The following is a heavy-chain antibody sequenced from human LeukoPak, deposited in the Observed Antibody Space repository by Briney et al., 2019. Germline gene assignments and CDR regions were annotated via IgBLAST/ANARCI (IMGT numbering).Heavy chain of an antibody. J-gene: IGHJ4*02. V-gene: IGHV4-59*01. CDR1: GCSISNYY. CDR2: IYYSGST. Sequence: SETLSLTCTVSGCSISNYYWSWIRQPPGKGLEWIGYIYYSGSTNYNPSLKSRVTISVNTSKNHFSLKLSSVTAEDTAVYYCARVRSVLRRVGELHNYFDYWGQGTLVTVSS. D-gene: IGHD3-10*01. CDR3: ARVRSVLRRVGELHNYFDY.